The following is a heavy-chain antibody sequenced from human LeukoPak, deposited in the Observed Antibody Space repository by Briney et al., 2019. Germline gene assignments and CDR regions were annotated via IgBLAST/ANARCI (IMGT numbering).Heavy chain of an antibody. Sequence: GGSLRLSCAAYGFTFTTYSMTWVRQAPGRGLEWVARIKEDGSDIHYVDSVKGRFTISRDNAKNSVYLQMNSLRAEDTAVYYCAREWWYLDYWGQGTLVTVSS. D-gene: IGHD2-15*01. CDR2: IKEDGSDI. CDR1: GFTFTTYS. V-gene: IGHV3-7*05. CDR3: AREWWYLDY. J-gene: IGHJ4*02.